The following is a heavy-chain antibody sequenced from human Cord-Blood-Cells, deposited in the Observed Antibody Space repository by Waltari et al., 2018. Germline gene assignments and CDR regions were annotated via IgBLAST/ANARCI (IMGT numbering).Heavy chain of an antibody. CDR2: INHSGST. Sequence: QVQLQQWGAGLLKPSETLSLTCAVYGGSFSGSYWSWIRQPPGKGQEWIGEINHSGSTNYNPSLKSRVTISVDTSKNQFSLKLSSVTAADTAVYYCARVRGHFDLWGRGTLVTVSS. J-gene: IGHJ2*01. D-gene: IGHD3-10*01. CDR1: GGSFSGSY. V-gene: IGHV4-34*01. CDR3: ARVRGHFDL.